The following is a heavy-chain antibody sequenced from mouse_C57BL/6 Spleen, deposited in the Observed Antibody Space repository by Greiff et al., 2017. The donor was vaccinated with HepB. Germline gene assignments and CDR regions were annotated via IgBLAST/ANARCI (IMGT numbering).Heavy chain of an antibody. CDR1: GFSLTSYG. Sequence: QVQLQQSGPGLVQPSQSLSITCTVSGFSLTSYGVHWVRQSPGKGLEWLGVIWRGGSTDYNAAFMSRLSITKDNSKSQVVFKMNSLQADDTAIYYCAKNGDYYGSIDYWGQGTTLTVSS. CDR2: IWRGGST. CDR3: AKNGDYYGSIDY. J-gene: IGHJ2*01. V-gene: IGHV2-5*01. D-gene: IGHD1-1*01.